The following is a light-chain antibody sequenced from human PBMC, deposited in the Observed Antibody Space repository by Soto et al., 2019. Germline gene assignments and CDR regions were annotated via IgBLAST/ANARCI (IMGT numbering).Light chain of an antibody. CDR1: QSVSSN. J-gene: IGKJ5*01. CDR2: SAS. V-gene: IGKV3-15*01. CDR3: QQYNNWPPIT. Sequence: EIVMTQSPATLSVSPGERATLSCRASQSVSSNLAWYQQRPGQAPRLLIYSASTRATGIPARFSGSGSGIEFTLTITSMQSEDFAVYYCQQYNNWPPITFGQGTRLEIK.